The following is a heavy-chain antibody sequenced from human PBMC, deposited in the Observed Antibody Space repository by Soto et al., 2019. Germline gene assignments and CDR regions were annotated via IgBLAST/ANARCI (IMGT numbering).Heavy chain of an antibody. D-gene: IGHD1-26*01. J-gene: IGHJ3*01. CDR2: ISASGGRT. Sequence: GGSLRLSCAASGFTFSSYAMSWVRQAPGKGLEWVSGISASGGRTYYADSVKGRFTISRDNSENTMYLQMNSLRVEDTAVYKCAKDWDLLRAFDLWGQGTMVTVSS. CDR3: AKDWDLLRAFDL. CDR1: GFTFSSYA. V-gene: IGHV3-23*01.